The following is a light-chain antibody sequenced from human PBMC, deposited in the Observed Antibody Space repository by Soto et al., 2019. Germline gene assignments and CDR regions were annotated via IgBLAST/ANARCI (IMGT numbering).Light chain of an antibody. CDR1: QSISSW. CDR2: KAS. Sequence: DIQMTQSPSTLSASVGDRVTITCRASQSISSWLAWYQQKPGKAPKLLIYKASSLESGVPSRFSGSGSGTVFTLTISILQPDDFATYYCQQYNSFPTFGQGTKVEIK. V-gene: IGKV1-5*03. CDR3: QQYNSFPT. J-gene: IGKJ1*01.